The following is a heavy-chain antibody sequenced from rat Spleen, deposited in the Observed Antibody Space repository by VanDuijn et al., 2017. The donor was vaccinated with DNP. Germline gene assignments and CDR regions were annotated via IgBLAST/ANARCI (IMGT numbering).Heavy chain of an antibody. J-gene: IGHJ2*01. Sequence: EVQLVESGGGLVQPGRSLKLSCAASGFTFSDYNMAWVRQAPKKGLEWVATIIYDGSRTYYRDSGKGRFTLSRDNAKSTLYLQMNRLRSEDTATYYCARLGGDWGQGVMVTVSS. D-gene: IGHD5-1*01. CDR2: IIYDGSRT. CDR3: ARLGGD. CDR1: GFTFSDYN. V-gene: IGHV5S10*01.